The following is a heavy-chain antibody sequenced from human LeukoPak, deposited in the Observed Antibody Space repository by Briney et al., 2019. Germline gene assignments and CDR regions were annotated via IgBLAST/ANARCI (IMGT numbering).Heavy chain of an antibody. CDR3: AKDPYSNYYYGTDV. Sequence: GRSLRLSCAASGFTFDDYAMHWVRQAPGKGLEWVSGISWNSGSIGYADSVKGQFTISRDNAKNSLYLQMNSLRAEDTALYYCAKDPYSNYYYGTDVWGQGTTVTVSS. CDR2: ISWNSGSI. V-gene: IGHV3-9*01. CDR1: GFTFDDYA. J-gene: IGHJ6*02. D-gene: IGHD4-11*01.